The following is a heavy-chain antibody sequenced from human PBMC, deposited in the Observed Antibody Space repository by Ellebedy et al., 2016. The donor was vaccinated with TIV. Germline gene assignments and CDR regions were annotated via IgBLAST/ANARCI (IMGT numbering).Heavy chain of an antibody. CDR1: GFIFSDYS. CDR3: ARDRYSGNELDC. Sequence: GESLKISCAASGFIFSDYSMSWVRQAPGKGLEWVSSISSSSTFIFYAESMKGRFTISRDNAKNSLYLQVNSLRAEDTAVYYCARDRYSGNELDCWGQGTLVTVSS. J-gene: IGHJ4*02. V-gene: IGHV3-21*01. D-gene: IGHD5-12*01. CDR2: ISSSSTFI.